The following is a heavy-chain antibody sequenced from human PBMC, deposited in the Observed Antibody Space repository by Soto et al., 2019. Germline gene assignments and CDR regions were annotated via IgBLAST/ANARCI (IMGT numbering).Heavy chain of an antibody. V-gene: IGHV3-23*01. CDR1: GFTFSSYA. Sequence: GGSLRLSCAASGFTFSSYAMSWVRQAPGKGLEWVSAISGSGGSTYYADSVKGRFTISRDNSKNTLYLQMNSLRAEDTAVYYWAKKTPHDYDILTGYYGYWGQGTLVTVSS. CDR3: AKKTPHDYDILTGYYGY. J-gene: IGHJ4*02. D-gene: IGHD3-9*01. CDR2: ISGSGGST.